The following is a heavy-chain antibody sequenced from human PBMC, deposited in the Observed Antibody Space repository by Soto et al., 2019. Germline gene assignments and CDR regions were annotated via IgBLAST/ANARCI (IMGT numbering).Heavy chain of an antibody. D-gene: IGHD2-2*01. CDR2: ISYDGSNK. CDR3: AKVGYCSSTSCSKDYYYYGMDV. Sequence: GGSLRLSCAASGFTFSSYGMHWVRQAPGKGLEWVAVISYDGSNKYYADSVKGRFTISRDNSKNTLYLQMNSLRAEDTAVYYCAKVGYCSSTSCSKDYYYYGMDVWGQGTTVTVSS. CDR1: GFTFSSYG. J-gene: IGHJ6*02. V-gene: IGHV3-30*18.